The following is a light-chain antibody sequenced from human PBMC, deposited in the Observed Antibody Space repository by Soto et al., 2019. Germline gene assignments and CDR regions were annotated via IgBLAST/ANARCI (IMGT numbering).Light chain of an antibody. CDR3: QQYSTYKIFT. V-gene: IGKV1-5*03. CDR2: KAS. J-gene: IGKJ3*01. Sequence: DIQMTQSPSTLSASVGDRVIITCRASQTINSWLAWYQQKPGKAPKLLIYKASTLQSGVPSRFSGSGSGTEFTLTISSLQPDDFATYYCQQYSTYKIFTFGPGTKVDIK. CDR1: QTINSW.